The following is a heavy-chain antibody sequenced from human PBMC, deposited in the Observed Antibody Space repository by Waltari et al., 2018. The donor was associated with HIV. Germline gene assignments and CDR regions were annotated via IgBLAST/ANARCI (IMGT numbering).Heavy chain of an antibody. CDR3: ARVAARTSYYFYYMDV. V-gene: IGHV4-4*02. D-gene: IGHD6-6*01. J-gene: IGHJ6*03. Sequence: QVQVQESGPGLVKPSGTLSLTCAVSGVSISSTNWWSWVRQPPGKGLEWIGEISQSGDTNYNPSLKGRVAISVDKAKTQFSLMLSSVTAADTAVYYCARVAARTSYYFYYMDVWGRGTTVTVSS. CDR2: ISQSGDT. CDR1: GVSISSTNW.